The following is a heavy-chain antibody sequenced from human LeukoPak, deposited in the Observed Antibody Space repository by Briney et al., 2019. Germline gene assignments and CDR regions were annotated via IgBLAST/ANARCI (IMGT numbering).Heavy chain of an antibody. D-gene: IGHD7-27*01. CDR1: GDSVSTNSVA. Sequence: SQTLSLTCAISGDSVSTNSVAWHWIRQSPSRDLEWLGRTYYRFKWSNDYAVSVKSRIIITPDTSKNQFSLHLNSVTPEDTAVYYCASSGHWGSGYFDYWGQGTLVTVSS. V-gene: IGHV6-1*01. CDR3: ASSGHWGSGYFDY. J-gene: IGHJ4*02. CDR2: TYYRFKWSN.